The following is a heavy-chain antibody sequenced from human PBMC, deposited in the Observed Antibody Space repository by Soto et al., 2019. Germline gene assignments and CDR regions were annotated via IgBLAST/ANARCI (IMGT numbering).Heavy chain of an antibody. D-gene: IGHD4-17*01. CDR1: GFTFSSYA. J-gene: IGHJ4*02. V-gene: IGHV3-30-3*01. Sequence: GGSLRLSCAASGFTFSSYAMHWVRQAPGKGLEWVAVISYDGSNKYYADSVKGRFTISRDNSKNTLYLQMNSLRAEDTAVYYCARDGDYGDYGGFDYWGQGTLVTVSS. CDR3: ARDGDYGDYGGFDY. CDR2: ISYDGSNK.